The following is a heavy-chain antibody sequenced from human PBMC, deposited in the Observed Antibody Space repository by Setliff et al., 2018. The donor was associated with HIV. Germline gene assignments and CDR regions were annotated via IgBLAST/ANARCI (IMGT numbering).Heavy chain of an antibody. CDR2: IDPSGGST. CDR1: GYTFIKYY. D-gene: IGHD3-10*01. CDR3: GRDSSFGERPNWFDP. V-gene: IGHV1-46*01. Sequence: AASVKVSCKASGYTFIKYYMHWVRQAPGQGLEWMGIIDPSGGSTRYAQKFQGRVTMTRDTSTNTVYMELSSLRSEDTAVYYCGRDSSFGERPNWFDPWGQGTLVTVSS. J-gene: IGHJ5*02.